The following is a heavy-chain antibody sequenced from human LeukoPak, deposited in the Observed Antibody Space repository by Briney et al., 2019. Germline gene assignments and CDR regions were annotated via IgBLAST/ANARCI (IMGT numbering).Heavy chain of an antibody. Sequence: GESLRISCKGSGYSFTSYWIGWVRQMPGKGLEWMGIIYPGDSDTRYGPSFQGQVTISADKSISTAYLQWSSLKASDTAMYYCARHGYYGSGSYSPTQWFDPWGQGTLVTVSS. CDR1: GYSFTSYW. CDR3: ARHGYYGSGSYSPTQWFDP. D-gene: IGHD3-10*01. V-gene: IGHV5-51*01. CDR2: IYPGDSDT. J-gene: IGHJ5*02.